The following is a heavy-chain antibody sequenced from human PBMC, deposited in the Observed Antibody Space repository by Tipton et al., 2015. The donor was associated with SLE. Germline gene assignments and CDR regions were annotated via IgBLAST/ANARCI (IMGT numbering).Heavy chain of an antibody. CDR1: GGSISSYY. D-gene: IGHD6-13*01. CDR2: IYYSGST. CDR3: ARGSSSWDFDY. J-gene: IGHJ4*02. Sequence: TLSLTCTVSGGSISSYYWSWIQQPPGKGLEWIGYIYYSGSTNYNPSLKSRVTISVDTSRNQFSLKLSSVTAADTAVYYCARGSSSWDFDYWGQGTLVTVSS. V-gene: IGHV4-59*01.